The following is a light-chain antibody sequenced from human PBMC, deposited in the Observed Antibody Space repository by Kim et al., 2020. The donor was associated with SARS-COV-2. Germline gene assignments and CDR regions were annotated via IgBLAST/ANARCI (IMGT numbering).Light chain of an antibody. CDR1: QGIRSD. V-gene: IGKV1-17*01. CDR2: GAS. J-gene: IGKJ1*01. Sequence: DIQMTQSPSSLSASLGDRVTITCRASQGIRSDLGWYQQKPGRAPTRLIYGASTLESGVPSRFSGSGSGTEFTLTISSLQPEDFATYYCLQHHAYPRTFGQGTMVEIK. CDR3: LQHHAYPRT.